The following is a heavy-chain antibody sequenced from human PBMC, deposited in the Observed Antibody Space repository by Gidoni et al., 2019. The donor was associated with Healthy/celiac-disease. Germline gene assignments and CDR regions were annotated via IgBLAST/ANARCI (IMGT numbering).Heavy chain of an antibody. D-gene: IGHD6-6*01. V-gene: IGHV4-34*01. CDR1: GQSCSGYY. Sequence: QVQLQQWGAGLLKPSETLSLTYAVYGQSCSGYYWSWIRQPPGKGREWIGEINHSGSTNYNPSLKSRVTISVDTSKNQFSLKLSSVTAADTAVYYCARGGAARLRYYYYGMDVWGQGTTVTVSS. CDR3: ARGGAARLRYYYYGMDV. J-gene: IGHJ6*02. CDR2: INHSGST.